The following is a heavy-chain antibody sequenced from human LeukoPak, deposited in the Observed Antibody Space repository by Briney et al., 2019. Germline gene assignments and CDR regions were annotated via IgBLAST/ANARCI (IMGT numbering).Heavy chain of an antibody. D-gene: IGHD3-3*01. Sequence: PGGSLRLSCAASGFTFSSYAMSWVRQAPGKGLEWVSAISGSGGSTYYADSVKGRFTISRDNSKNTLYLQMNSLRAEDTAVYYCAKTYDFWSGYFHYFDYWGQGTLVTVSS. CDR2: ISGSGGST. V-gene: IGHV3-23*01. CDR3: AKTYDFWSGYFHYFDY. J-gene: IGHJ4*02. CDR1: GFTFSSYA.